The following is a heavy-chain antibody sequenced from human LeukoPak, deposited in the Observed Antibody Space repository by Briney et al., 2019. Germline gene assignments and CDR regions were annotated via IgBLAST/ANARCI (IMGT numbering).Heavy chain of an antibody. V-gene: IGHV3-23*01. D-gene: IGHD5-24*01. CDR1: GFTFTNYA. CDR3: AKPLRDAGSFNYPYFDF. CDR2: ISGSGGSS. J-gene: IGHJ4*02. Sequence: GGSLRLSCAASGFTFTNYAMNGVRQAPGKGLEWVSAISGSGGSSSYADSVRGRFTISRDNSNNMLYLQMNSLRAEDTAVYYCAKPLRDAGSFNYPYFDFWGQGTLVTVSS.